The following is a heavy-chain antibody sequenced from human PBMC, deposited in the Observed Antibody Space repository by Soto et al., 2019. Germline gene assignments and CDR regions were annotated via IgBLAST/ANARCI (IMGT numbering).Heavy chain of an antibody. CDR1: GYPFTTYG. Sequence: XAVKVSCKASGYPFTTYGIGWVRQAPGQGLEWMGWISGYSGDTNYAQKLQGRVTVTTDTSTSTAYMELRSLRSDDTAVYYCARVTSSWYYYYGMDVWGQGTTVTVSS. CDR2: ISGYSGDT. J-gene: IGHJ6*02. D-gene: IGHD6-13*01. CDR3: ARVTSSWYYYYGMDV. V-gene: IGHV1-18*04.